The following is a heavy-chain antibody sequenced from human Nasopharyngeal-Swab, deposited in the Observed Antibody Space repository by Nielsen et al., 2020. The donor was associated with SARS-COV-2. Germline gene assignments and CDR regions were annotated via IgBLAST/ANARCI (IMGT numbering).Heavy chain of an antibody. D-gene: IGHD6-6*01. CDR2: SIGYSSAK. J-gene: IGHJ4*02. Sequence: SLILSFVASGFTFRSHSMPWVRQAPVTAIEWVSYSIGYSSAKYYVDSVKGRLTISRDNSKNTLSLQMNSLKFEDTAVYYCAKDEDSSPSQRGYGCQGTLVTVSS. V-gene: IGHV3-48*01. CDR3: AKDEDSSPSQRGY. CDR1: GFTFRSHS.